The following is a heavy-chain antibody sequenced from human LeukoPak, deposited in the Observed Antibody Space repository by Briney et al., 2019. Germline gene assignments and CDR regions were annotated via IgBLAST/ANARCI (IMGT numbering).Heavy chain of an antibody. CDR2: IYPSGST. J-gene: IGHJ4*01. CDR3: ARVRPHWKPGTSFC. V-gene: IGHV4-4*07. D-gene: IGHD2/OR15-2a*01. Sequence: PSETLCLTCTVSGASITNYYWSWIRQSAGKGLEWIGRIYPSGSTHSNPSLKSRVTMSLDTSKNQFSLGLSSVTAADTAVYYCARVRPHWKPGTSFCWGEGTLVTVSS. CDR1: GASITNYY.